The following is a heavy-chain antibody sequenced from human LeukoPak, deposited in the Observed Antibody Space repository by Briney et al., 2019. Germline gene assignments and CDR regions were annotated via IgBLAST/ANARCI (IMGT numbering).Heavy chain of an antibody. V-gene: IGHV3-23*01. J-gene: IGHJ4*02. CDR2: ISGSGGST. Sequence: GGSLRLSCAASGFTFSSYAMSWVRQAPGKGLEWVSGISGSGGSTYYADSVKGRFTISRDNSKNTLYLQMNSLRAEDTAVYYCAKAVYDILTGLDYWGQGTLVTVSS. CDR1: GFTFSSYA. CDR3: AKAVYDILTGLDY. D-gene: IGHD3-9*01.